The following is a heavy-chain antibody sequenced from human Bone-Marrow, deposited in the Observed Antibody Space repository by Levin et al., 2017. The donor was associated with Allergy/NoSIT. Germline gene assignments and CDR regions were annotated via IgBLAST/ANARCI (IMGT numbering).Heavy chain of an antibody. CDR1: GLTVSSNY. CDR3: ARVRSSTGWFDY. D-gene: IGHD2/OR15-2a*01. V-gene: IGHV3-53*01. Sequence: GGSLRLSCLASGLTVSSNYMSWVRQAPGKGLEWVSVIYGDGSTYYAGSVKGRLTISRDNSKNTLYLQMNSLGAEDTAVYYCARVRSSTGWFDYWGQGIVVTVSS. CDR2: IYGDGST. J-gene: IGHJ5*01.